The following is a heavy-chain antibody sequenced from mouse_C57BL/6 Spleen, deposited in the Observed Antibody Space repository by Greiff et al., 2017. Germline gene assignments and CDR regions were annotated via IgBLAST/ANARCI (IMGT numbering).Heavy chain of an antibody. CDR2: IDPNSGGT. CDR3: AINDAGLYYYAMDY. V-gene: IGHV1-72*01. Sequence: QVQLKQPGAELVKPGASVKLSCKASGYTFTSYWMHWVKQRPGRGLEWIGRIDPNSGGTKYNEKFKSKATLTVDKPSSTAYMQLSSLTSEDSAVYYCAINDAGLYYYAMDYWGQGTSVTVSS. J-gene: IGHJ4*01. D-gene: IGHD2-12*01. CDR1: GYTFTSYW.